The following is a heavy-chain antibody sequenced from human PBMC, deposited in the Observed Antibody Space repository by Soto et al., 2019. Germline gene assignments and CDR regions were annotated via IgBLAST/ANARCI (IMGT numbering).Heavy chain of an antibody. CDR1: SDSMNSGGYY. V-gene: IGHV4-31*03. J-gene: IGHJ2*01. Sequence: PSETLSLTCSVSSDSMNSGGYYWSWIRQHPGKGLEWIGYIYSNGDTYYNPSLKSRVTISVDTSKNQFSLNLTSVTAADTAVYYCGGGGCYTGTYYYFDVWGRGTPVTVSS. CDR2: IYSNGDT. D-gene: IGHD2-15*01. CDR3: GGGGCYTGTYYYFDV.